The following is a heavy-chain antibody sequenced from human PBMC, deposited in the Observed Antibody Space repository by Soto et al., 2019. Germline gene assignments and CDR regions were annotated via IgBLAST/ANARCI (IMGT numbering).Heavy chain of an antibody. D-gene: IGHD2-2*01. V-gene: IGHV3-23*01. J-gene: IGHJ3*02. CDR1: GFTFSSYA. Sequence: GGSLRLSCAASGFTFSSYAMSWVRQAPGKGLEWVSAISGSGGSTYYADSVKGRFTISRDNSKNTLYLQMNSLRAEDTAVYYCAKVIVVVPAAMGWLRLDAFDIWGQGTMVTVSS. CDR2: ISGSGGST. CDR3: AKVIVVVPAAMGWLRLDAFDI.